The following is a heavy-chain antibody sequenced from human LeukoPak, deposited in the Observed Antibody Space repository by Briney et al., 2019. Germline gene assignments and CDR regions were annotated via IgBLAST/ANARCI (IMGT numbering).Heavy chain of an antibody. CDR2: INHSGST. CDR3: ARGGPYYYGSGSYYNY. V-gene: IGHV4-34*01. CDR1: GGSFSGYY. J-gene: IGHJ4*02. D-gene: IGHD3-10*01. Sequence: PSETLSLTCAVYGGSFSGYYWSWIHQPPGKGLEWIGEINHSGSTNYNPSLKSRVTISVDTSKNQFSLKLSSVTAADTAVYYCARGGPYYYGSGSYYNYWGQGTLVTVSS.